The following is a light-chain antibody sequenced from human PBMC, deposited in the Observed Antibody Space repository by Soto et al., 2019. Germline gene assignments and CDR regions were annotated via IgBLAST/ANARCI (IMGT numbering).Light chain of an antibody. Sequence: EVVLTQTPATLSLSPGERATLSCRASQSVSSYLDWYLQKPGQAPRLLIYVASNRASGVPDRFSGSGSGTDFTLTISRLEPEDFAVYYCKQRRHGPWTFGQGTKVDIK. CDR1: QSVSSY. CDR2: VAS. CDR3: KQRRHGPWT. V-gene: IGKV3-11*01. J-gene: IGKJ1*01.